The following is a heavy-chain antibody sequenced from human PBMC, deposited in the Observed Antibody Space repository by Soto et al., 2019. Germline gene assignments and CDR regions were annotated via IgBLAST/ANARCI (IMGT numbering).Heavy chain of an antibody. V-gene: IGHV1-69*13. D-gene: IGHD2-15*01. J-gene: IGHJ5*02. CDR2: IIPIFGTA. CDR3: AREIGCSGGSCTVGWFDP. CDR1: GGTFSSYA. Sequence: SVKVSCKASGGTFSSYAISWVRQAPGQGLEWMGGIIPIFGTANYAQKFQGRVTITADESTSTAYMELSSLRSEDTAVYYCAREIGCSGGSCTVGWFDPWGQGTLVTVSS.